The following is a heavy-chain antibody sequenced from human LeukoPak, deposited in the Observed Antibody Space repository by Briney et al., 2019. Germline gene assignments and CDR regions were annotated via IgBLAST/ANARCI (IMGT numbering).Heavy chain of an antibody. Sequence: ASVKVSCKASGYTFTCYYMHWVRQAPGQGLEWMGWINPNSGGTNYAQKFQGRVTMTRDTSISTAYMELSRLRSDDTPVYYCAIAYYVGFGELCAAVTSLDPWGQGTLVTASS. J-gene: IGHJ5*02. V-gene: IGHV1-2*02. D-gene: IGHD3-10*01. CDR2: INPNSGGT. CDR3: AIAYYVGFGELCAAVTSLDP. CDR1: GYTFTCYY.